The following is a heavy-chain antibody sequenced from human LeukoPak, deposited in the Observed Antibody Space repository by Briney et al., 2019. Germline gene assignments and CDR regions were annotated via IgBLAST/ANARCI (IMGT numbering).Heavy chain of an antibody. CDR1: GFTFSRYS. CDR2: ITSSSNYI. CDR3: AKDISVTYYGSGGVDY. D-gene: IGHD3-10*01. J-gene: IGHJ4*02. Sequence: GGSLRLSCAASGFTFSRYSMNWVRQAPGKGLEWVSLITSSSNYIYYADSVKGRFTISRDNAKNSLYLQMNSLRAEDTALYYCAKDISVTYYGSGGVDYWGQGTLVTVSS. V-gene: IGHV3-21*04.